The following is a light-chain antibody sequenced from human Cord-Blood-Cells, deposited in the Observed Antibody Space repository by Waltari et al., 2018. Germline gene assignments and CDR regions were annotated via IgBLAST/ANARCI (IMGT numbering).Light chain of an antibody. V-gene: IGKV4-1*01. CDR3: QQYYSTPMYT. CDR1: QSVLYSSNNKNY. CDR2: CAS. Sequence: VMTQSPDPLAVSLGERATINCKSSQSVLYSSNNKNYLAWYQQNPGQPPKLLIYCASTRESGVPDRFSGSGSGTDFTLTISSLQAEDVAVYYCQQYYSTPMYTFGQGTKLEIK. J-gene: IGKJ2*01.